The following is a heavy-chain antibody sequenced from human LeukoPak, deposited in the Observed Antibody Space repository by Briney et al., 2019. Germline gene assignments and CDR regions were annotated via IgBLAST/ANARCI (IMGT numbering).Heavy chain of an antibody. D-gene: IGHD5-18*01. CDR1: GYTFTGYY. Sequence: ASVKVSCKASGYTFTGYYMHWVRQAPGQGLEWMGWINPNSGGTNYAQKFQGRVTMTRDTSISTAYMELSRLRSDGTAVYYCARDNAAMVTYYGMDVWGQGTTVTVSS. CDR3: ARDNAAMVTYYGMDV. V-gene: IGHV1-2*02. CDR2: INPNSGGT. J-gene: IGHJ6*02.